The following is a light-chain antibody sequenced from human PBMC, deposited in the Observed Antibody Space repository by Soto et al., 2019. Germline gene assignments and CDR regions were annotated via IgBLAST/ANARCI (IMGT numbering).Light chain of an antibody. Sequence: EIVLTQSPGTLSLSPGERATLSCSASQTMRSSHLAWYQQKPGQAPRLLIYGASTRTIGVPDRFSGSGSGTDFTLTITRLQPEDFAVYYCQQYNTWPPSTFGQGTKVDIK. V-gene: IGKV3-20*01. CDR2: GAS. J-gene: IGKJ1*01. CDR1: QTMRSSH. CDR3: QQYNTWPPST.